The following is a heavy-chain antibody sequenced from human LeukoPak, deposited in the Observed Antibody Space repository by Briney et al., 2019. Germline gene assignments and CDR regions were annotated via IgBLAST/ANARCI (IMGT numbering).Heavy chain of an antibody. J-gene: IGHJ4*02. Sequence: GGSLRLSCAASGFTFSSYAMHWVRQAPGKGLEWVAVISYDGSNKYYAGSVKGRFTISRDNSKNTLYLQMNSLRAEDTAVYYCARGSRWLQLKLNFDYWGQGTLVTVSS. CDR1: GFTFSSYA. D-gene: IGHD5-24*01. V-gene: IGHV3-30-3*01. CDR3: ARGSRWLQLKLNFDY. CDR2: ISYDGSNK.